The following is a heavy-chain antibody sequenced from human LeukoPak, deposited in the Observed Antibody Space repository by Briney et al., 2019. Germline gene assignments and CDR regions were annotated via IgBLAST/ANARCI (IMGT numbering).Heavy chain of an antibody. Sequence: GESLKISCQGSGYSFSNYWIGWVRQMPGKGLEWMGIIYPGDSDTRYSPSFQGQVTISADKSISTAYLQWSSLKASDTAMYYCARLSSNWFDPWGQGTLVTVSS. CDR3: ARLSSNWFDP. V-gene: IGHV5-51*01. J-gene: IGHJ5*02. CDR1: GYSFSNYW. CDR2: IYPGDSDT.